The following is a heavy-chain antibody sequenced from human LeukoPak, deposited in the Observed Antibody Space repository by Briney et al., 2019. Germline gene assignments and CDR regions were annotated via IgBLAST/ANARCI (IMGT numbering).Heavy chain of an antibody. CDR1: GGSISSYY. J-gene: IGHJ1*01. CDR3: AINRAVYGPAEYFQH. Sequence: SETLSLTCTVSGGSISSYYWSWIRQPAGKGLEWIGRIYTSGSTNYNPSLKSRVTISVDKSKNQFSLKLSSVTAADTAVYYCAINRAVYGPAEYFQHWGQGTVVTVSS. CDR2: IYTSGST. V-gene: IGHV4-4*07. D-gene: IGHD1-14*01.